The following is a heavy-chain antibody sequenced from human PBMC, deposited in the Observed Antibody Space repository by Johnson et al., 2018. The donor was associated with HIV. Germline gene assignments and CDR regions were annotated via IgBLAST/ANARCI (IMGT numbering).Heavy chain of an antibody. CDR2: ISSSGSTI. CDR1: GFTFSDYY. Sequence: VQLVESGGGLVKPGGSLRLSCAASGFTFSDYYMSWIRQAPGKGLEWLSYISSSGSTIYYVDSVKGRFTISRDNAKNSLYLQMNTLRPEDTALYYCARRTVVTPGAFDIWGQGTRVTVSA. D-gene: IGHD4-23*01. V-gene: IGHV3-11*01. CDR3: ARRTVVTPGAFDI. J-gene: IGHJ3*02.